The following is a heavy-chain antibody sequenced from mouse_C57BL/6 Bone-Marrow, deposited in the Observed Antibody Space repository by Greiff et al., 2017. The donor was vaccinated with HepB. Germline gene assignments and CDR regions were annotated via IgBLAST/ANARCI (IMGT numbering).Heavy chain of an antibody. CDR3: ARSDGYYAWFAY. CDR1: GYTFTSYW. J-gene: IGHJ3*01. D-gene: IGHD2-3*01. V-gene: IGHV1-64*01. Sequence: QVQLQQPGAELVKPGASVKLSCKASGYTFTSYWMHWVKQRPGQGLEWIGMIHPNSGSTNYNEKFKSKATLTVDKSSSTAYMQLSSLTSEDSAVYYRARSDGYYAWFAYWGQGTLVTVSA. CDR2: IHPNSGST.